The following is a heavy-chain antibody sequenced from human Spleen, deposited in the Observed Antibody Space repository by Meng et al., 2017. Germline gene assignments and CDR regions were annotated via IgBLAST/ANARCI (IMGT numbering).Heavy chain of an antibody. Sequence: SETLSLTCTVSGYSISSGYYWSWIHQPPGKGLEWIGEINHSGSTNYNPSLKSRVTISVDTSKNQFSLKLSSVTAADTAVYYCARGIYYYYDSSGYSRAFDIWGQGTMVTVSS. D-gene: IGHD3-22*01. CDR2: INHSGST. CDR1: GYSISSGYY. J-gene: IGHJ3*02. V-gene: IGHV4-38-2*02. CDR3: ARGIYYYYDSSGYSRAFDI.